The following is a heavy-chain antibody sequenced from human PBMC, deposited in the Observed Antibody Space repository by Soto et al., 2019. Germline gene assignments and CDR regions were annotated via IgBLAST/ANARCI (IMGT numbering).Heavy chain of an antibody. CDR1: GGSFSGYY. CDR2: INHSGST. D-gene: IGHD3-22*01. V-gene: IGHV4-34*01. Sequence: WETLSLTCAVYGGSFSGYYWSWIRQPPGKGLEWIGEINHSGSTNYNPSLKSRVTISVDTSKNQFSLKLSSVTAADTAVYYCARATSITMIVVVNGPNYGMDVWGQGTTVTVSS. CDR3: ARATSITMIVVVNGPNYGMDV. J-gene: IGHJ6*02.